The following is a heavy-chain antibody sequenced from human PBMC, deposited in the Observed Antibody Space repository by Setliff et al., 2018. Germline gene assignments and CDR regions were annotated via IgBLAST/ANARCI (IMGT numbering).Heavy chain of an antibody. CDR3: ARHRWAIDDAFDI. CDR2: INQGGGAQ. Sequence: PGGSLRLSCTASGFTFSSLWMSWVRQAPGKGLEWVANINQGGGAQFYVDSVQGRFTIARDNAKNSLYLQMNSLRVEDTAVYYCARHRWAIDDAFDIWGQGTMVTVSS. J-gene: IGHJ3*02. V-gene: IGHV3-7*01. D-gene: IGHD3-16*02. CDR1: GFTFSSLW.